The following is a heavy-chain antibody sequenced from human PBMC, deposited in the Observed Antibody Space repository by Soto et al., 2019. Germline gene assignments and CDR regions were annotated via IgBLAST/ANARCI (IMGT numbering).Heavy chain of an antibody. CDR2: IGTAGDT. D-gene: IGHD5-12*01. CDR3: ARGGDGYDHEGFDY. V-gene: IGHV3-13*01. J-gene: IGHJ4*02. CDR1: GFTFSSYD. Sequence: VQLVESGGGLVQPGGSLRLSCAASGFTFSSYDMHWVRQATGKGLEWVSAIGTAGDTYYPGSVKGRFTISRENAKNSLYLQMNSLRAGDTAVYYCARGGDGYDHEGFDYWGQGTLVTVSS.